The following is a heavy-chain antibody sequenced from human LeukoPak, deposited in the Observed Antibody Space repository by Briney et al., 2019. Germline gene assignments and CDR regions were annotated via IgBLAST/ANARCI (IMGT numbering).Heavy chain of an antibody. J-gene: IGHJ6*02. V-gene: IGHV3-48*03. CDR1: GFSFTSYE. Sequence: GGSLRLSCAASGFSFTSYEMNWVRQAPGKGLEWVSYISTGGITIYYADSVKGRFTISRDNAKNSLYLQMNSLRAEDTAVYYCARQGNYYYGLDVWGQGTTVTVSS. CDR2: ISTGGITI. CDR3: ARQGNYYYGLDV.